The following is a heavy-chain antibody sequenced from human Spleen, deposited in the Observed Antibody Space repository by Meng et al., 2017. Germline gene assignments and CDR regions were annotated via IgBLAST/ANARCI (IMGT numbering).Heavy chain of an antibody. CDR2: LIPVLNKA. V-gene: IGHV1-69*10. CDR1: GGSFSTYT. D-gene: IGHD2/OR15-2a*01. CDR3: ARGRGNQPLFDF. Sequence: QVQLVQSGAEVKKPGSSVKVACNTSGGSFSTYTFSWVRQAPGQGLEWMGGLIPVLNKAKSAPRFQDRVTFTADETTTTAYMELSSLTFEDTAVYFCARGRGNQPLFDFWGQGTLVTVSS. J-gene: IGHJ4*02.